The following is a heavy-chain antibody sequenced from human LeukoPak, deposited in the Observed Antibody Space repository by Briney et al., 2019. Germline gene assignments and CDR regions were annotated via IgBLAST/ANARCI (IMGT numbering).Heavy chain of an antibody. Sequence: GGSLRLSCAASGFTFSSYAMSWVRQAPGKGLEWVSAISGSGGSTYYADSVKGRFTISRDNSKNTLYLQMNSLRAEDTAVYYCAKHEDSSGYYLLSFDYWGQGTLVTVSS. D-gene: IGHD3-22*01. V-gene: IGHV3-23*01. CDR2: ISGSGGST. CDR3: AKHEDSSGYYLLSFDY. CDR1: GFTFSSYA. J-gene: IGHJ4*02.